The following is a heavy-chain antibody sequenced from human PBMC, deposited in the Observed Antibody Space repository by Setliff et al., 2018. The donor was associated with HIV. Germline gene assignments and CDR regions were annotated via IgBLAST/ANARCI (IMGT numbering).Heavy chain of an antibody. CDR1: GYSISSGYY. CDR2: IYHSGSS. Sequence: SETLSLTCAVSGYSISSGYYWGWIRQPPGKGLEWIGSIYHSGSSYYSPSLKSRVTLFLDTSKNQFSLTLNSLTAADTAVYYCARLAGQRTIAAADYFFDFWGQGALVTVSS. D-gene: IGHD6-13*01. CDR3: ARLAGQRTIAAADYFFDF. V-gene: IGHV4-38-2*01. J-gene: IGHJ4*02.